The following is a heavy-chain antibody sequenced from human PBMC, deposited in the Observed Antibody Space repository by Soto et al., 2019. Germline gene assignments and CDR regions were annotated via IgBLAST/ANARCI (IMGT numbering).Heavy chain of an antibody. D-gene: IGHD3-10*01. J-gene: IGHJ4*02. Sequence: EVQLLESGGGLVQPGGSLRLSCAASGFTFSSYAMSWVRQAPGKGLEWVSAISGSGGSTYYSDSVKGRFTISRDNSKNTLYLQMNSLRAEDTAVYYCIKDGSGSYYPPFDYWGQGTRVTVSS. CDR1: GFTFSSYA. CDR3: IKDGSGSYYPPFDY. V-gene: IGHV3-23*01. CDR2: ISGSGGST.